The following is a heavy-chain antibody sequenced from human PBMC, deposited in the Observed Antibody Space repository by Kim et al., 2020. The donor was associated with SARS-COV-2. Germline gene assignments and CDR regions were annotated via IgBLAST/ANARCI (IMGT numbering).Heavy chain of an antibody. CDR2: IIPILGIA. CDR3: ARDPNIVATYYYYGMDV. D-gene: IGHD5-12*01. V-gene: IGHV1-69*04. CDR1: GGTFSSYA. Sequence: SVKVSCKASGGTFSSYAISWVRQAPGQGLEWMGRIIPILGIANYAQKFQGRVTITADKSTSTAYMELSSLRSEDTAVYYCARDPNIVATYYYYGMDVWG. J-gene: IGHJ6*02.